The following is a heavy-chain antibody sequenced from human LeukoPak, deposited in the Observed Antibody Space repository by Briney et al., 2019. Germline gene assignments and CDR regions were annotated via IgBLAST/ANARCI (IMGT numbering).Heavy chain of an antibody. CDR1: GFTFSSYG. D-gene: IGHD6-13*01. J-gene: IGHJ4*02. Sequence: GGSLRLSCAASGFTFSSYGMHWVRQAPGKGLEWVSAISGAGGSTYYADSVKGRFTISRDNSKNTLYLQMNGLRAEDTAVYYCANRRAVTGTGFDYWGQGTLVTVSS. CDR2: ISGAGGST. CDR3: ANRRAVTGTGFDY. V-gene: IGHV3-23*01.